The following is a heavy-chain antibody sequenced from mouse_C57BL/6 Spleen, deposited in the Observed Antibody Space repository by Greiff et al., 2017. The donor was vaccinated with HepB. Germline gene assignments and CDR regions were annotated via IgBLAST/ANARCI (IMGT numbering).Heavy chain of an antibody. CDR2: ISYDGSN. Sequence: EVQVVESGPGLVKPSQSLSLTCSVTGYSITSGYYWNWIRQFPGNKLEWMGYISYDGSNNYNPSLKNRISITRDTSKNQFFLKLNSVTTEDTATYYCARGHDYDWFAYWGQGTLVTVSA. V-gene: IGHV3-6*01. CDR3: ARGHDYDWFAY. CDR1: GYSITSGYY. J-gene: IGHJ3*01. D-gene: IGHD2-4*01.